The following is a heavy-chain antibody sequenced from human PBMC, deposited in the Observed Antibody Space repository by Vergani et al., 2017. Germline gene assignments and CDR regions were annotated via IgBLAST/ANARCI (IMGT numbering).Heavy chain of an antibody. CDR2: INPNSGGT. CDR3: ARDRVELEEDYYYYMDV. Sequence: QVQLVQSGAEVKKPGASVKVSCKASGYTFTGYYMHWVRQAPGQGLEWMGWINPNSGGTKYAQKFQGRVTMTRDTSITTASVELRSLRSDDTAVYYCARDRVELEEDYYYYMDVWGKGTTVTVSS. V-gene: IGHV1-2*02. CDR1: GYTFTGYY. J-gene: IGHJ6*03. D-gene: IGHD1-26*01.